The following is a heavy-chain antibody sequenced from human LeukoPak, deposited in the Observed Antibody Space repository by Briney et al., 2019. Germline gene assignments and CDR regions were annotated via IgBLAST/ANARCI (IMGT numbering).Heavy chain of an antibody. V-gene: IGHV3-33*08. Sequence: GGSLRLSCAASGFTFSSYGMHWVRQAPGKGLEWVAVIWYDGSNKYYADSVKGRFPISRDNSKNTLCLQMNSLRAEDTAVYYCARGREWELPTPLKDFDYWGQGTLVTVSS. J-gene: IGHJ4*02. CDR3: ARGREWELPTPLKDFDY. D-gene: IGHD1-26*01. CDR2: IWYDGSNK. CDR1: GFTFSSYG.